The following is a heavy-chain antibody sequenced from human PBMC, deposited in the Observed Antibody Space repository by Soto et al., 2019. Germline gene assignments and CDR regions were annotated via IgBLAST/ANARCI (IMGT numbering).Heavy chain of an antibody. V-gene: IGHV3-66*01. CDR3: ARGWVPRAEGFYYIDV. Sequence: EVQLVESGGGLVQPGGSLRLSCAASGFTVSSNYMSWVRQAPGKGLEWVSVIYSGGSTYYADSVKGRFTISRDNSKNTLYRQMNSLRDEDTAVYYCARGWVPRAEGFYYIDVWGKGTTVTVSS. CDR2: IYSGGST. D-gene: IGHD1-1*01. J-gene: IGHJ6*03. CDR1: GFTVSSNY.